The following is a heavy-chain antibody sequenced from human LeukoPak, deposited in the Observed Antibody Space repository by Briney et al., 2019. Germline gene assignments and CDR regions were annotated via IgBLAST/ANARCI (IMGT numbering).Heavy chain of an antibody. CDR1: GFTFSSYE. V-gene: IGHV3-23*01. D-gene: IGHD5-24*01. CDR2: ISGSGGST. CDR3: AGIRGRWLQLWY. J-gene: IGHJ4*02. Sequence: GGSLGLSCAASGFTFSSYEMNWVRQAPGKGLEWVSAISGSGGSTYYADSVKGRFTISRDNSKNTLYLQMNSLRAEDTAVYYCAGIRGRWLQLWYWGQGTLVTVSS.